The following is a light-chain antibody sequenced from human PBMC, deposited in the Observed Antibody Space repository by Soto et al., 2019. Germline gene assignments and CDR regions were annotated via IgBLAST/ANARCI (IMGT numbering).Light chain of an antibody. V-gene: IGLV1-51*02. J-gene: IGLJ1*01. CDR3: ATWDSSLSAFYV. CDR2: ADN. CDR1: SSNIGSNS. Sequence: QSLLTQPPSVSAAPGQKVTISCSGSSSNIGSNSVSWYQQLPGTAPKLLIFADNERPSGIPDRFSGSKSGTSATLGITGLQTGDEADYYCATWDSSLSAFYVFGIGTKVTV.